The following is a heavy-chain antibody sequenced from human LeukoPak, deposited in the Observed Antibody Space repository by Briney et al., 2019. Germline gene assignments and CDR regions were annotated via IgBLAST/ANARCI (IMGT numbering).Heavy chain of an antibody. D-gene: IGHD2-2*01. J-gene: IGHJ5*02. V-gene: IGHV1-2*02. CDR1: GYTFTGYY. CDR2: INPNSGGT. CDR3: ASTPGYCSSTSCYVGYWFDP. Sequence: ASVKVSCKASGYTFTGYYMHWVRQAPGQGLEWMGWINPNSGGTNYAQRFQGRVTMTRDTSISTAYMALSRLRSDDTAVYYCASTPGYCSSTSCYVGYWFDPWGQGTLVTVSS.